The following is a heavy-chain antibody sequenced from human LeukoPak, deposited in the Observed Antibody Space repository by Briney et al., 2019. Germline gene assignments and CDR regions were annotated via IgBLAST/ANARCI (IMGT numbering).Heavy chain of an antibody. J-gene: IGHJ4*02. CDR2: TYYSGST. V-gene: IGHV4-39*07. CDR3: ARGSWIQLWSTIEYYFDY. D-gene: IGHD5-18*01. CDR1: GGSISSSSYY. Sequence: PSETLSLTCTVSGGSISSSSYYWGWIRQPPGKGLEWIGSTYYSGSTYYNPSLKSRVTISVDTSKNQFSLKLSSVTAADTAVYYCARGSWIQLWSTIEYYFDYWGQGTLVTVSS.